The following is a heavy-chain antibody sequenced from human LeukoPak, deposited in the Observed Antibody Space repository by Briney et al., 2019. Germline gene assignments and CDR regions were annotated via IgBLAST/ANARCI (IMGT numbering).Heavy chain of an antibody. J-gene: IGHJ4*02. CDR3: ARASDTYYYDSSGPPVRY. CDR2: ISSSGSTI. CDR1: GFTFSDYY. D-gene: IGHD3-22*01. Sequence: GGSLRLSCAASGFTFSDYYMSWIRQAPGKGLEWVSYISSSGSTIYYADSVKGRFTISRDNAKNSLYLQMNSLRAEDTAVYYCARASDTYYYDSSGPPVRYWGQGTLVTVSS. V-gene: IGHV3-11*04.